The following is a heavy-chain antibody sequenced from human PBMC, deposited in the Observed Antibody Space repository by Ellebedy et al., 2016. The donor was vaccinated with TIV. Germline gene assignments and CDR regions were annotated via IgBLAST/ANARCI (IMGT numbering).Heavy chain of an antibody. D-gene: IGHD3-10*01. CDR1: GYIFTSYH. CDR2: INANGGST. Sequence: AASVKVSCKASGYIFTSYHIHWVRQAPGQGLEWMGAINANGGSTGYAQKYQGRVTMTRDTSTSTVHMELSSLSSEDTAVYYCAREPHGSGSYHYDYWGQGTLVTVSS. V-gene: IGHV1-46*01. CDR3: AREPHGSGSYHYDY. J-gene: IGHJ4*02.